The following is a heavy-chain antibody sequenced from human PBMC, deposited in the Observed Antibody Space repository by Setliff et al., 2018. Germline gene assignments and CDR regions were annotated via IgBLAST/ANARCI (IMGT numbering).Heavy chain of an antibody. V-gene: IGHV3-73*01. Sequence: PGGSLRLSCAASGFSFSGSAVYWVRQASVKGLEWIGRIRGRTDNYATAYAASVRGRFTISRDDSKNTAYLQMNSRQTEDTAVYYCTLARDGYDVFDIWGQGTMVTVSS. CDR1: GFSFSGSA. D-gene: IGHD5-18*01. CDR2: IRGRTDNYAT. CDR3: TLARDGYDVFDI. J-gene: IGHJ3*02.